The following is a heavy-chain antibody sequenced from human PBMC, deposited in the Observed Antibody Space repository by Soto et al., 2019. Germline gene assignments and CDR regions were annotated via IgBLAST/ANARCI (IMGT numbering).Heavy chain of an antibody. CDR1: GFTFSNYP. J-gene: IGHJ4*02. V-gene: IGHV3-23*01. CDR3: ARRV. Sequence: EVQLSESGGGLVQPGGSLRLSCATSGFTFSNYPMNWVRQAPGKGLEWVSGISAGGHNTYYADSVKGRFTIFRDNSQNTVSLQMDNLRVEDTALYYCARRVWGQGTLVTVTS. CDR2: ISAGGHNT.